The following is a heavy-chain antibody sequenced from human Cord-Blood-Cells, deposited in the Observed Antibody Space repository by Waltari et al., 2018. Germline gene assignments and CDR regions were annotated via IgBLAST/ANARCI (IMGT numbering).Heavy chain of an antibody. J-gene: IGHJ3*02. CDR1: GGSLRSSSYY. Sequence: QLQLQESGPGLVKPSETLSLTCTVSGGSLRSSSYYWGWLRPPPGKGLEWIGSIYYSGSTYYNPSLKSRVTISVDTSKNQFSLKLSSVTAADTAVYYCARLNSSSWYAFDIWGQGTMVTVSS. CDR2: IYYSGST. D-gene: IGHD6-13*01. V-gene: IGHV4-39*01. CDR3: ARLNSSSWYAFDI.